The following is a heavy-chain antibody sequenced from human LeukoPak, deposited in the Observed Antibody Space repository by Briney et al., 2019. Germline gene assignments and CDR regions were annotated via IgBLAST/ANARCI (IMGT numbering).Heavy chain of an antibody. V-gene: IGHV1-46*01. D-gene: IGHD3-10*01. CDR2: INPSDGKT. CDR1: GYTFTNYY. J-gene: IGHJ5*02. CDR3: ARDSREVLLWFGEFSP. Sequence: ASVKVSCKASGYTFTNYYMHWVRQAPGQGLEWMGIINPSDGKTSYAQKFQGRVTMTTDTSTSTAYMELRSLRSDDTAVYYCARDSREVLLWFGEFSPWGQGTLVTVSS.